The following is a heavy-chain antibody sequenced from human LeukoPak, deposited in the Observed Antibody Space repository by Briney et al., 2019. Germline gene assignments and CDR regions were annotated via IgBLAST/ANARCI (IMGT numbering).Heavy chain of an antibody. CDR1: GFTFSSYS. CDR2: ISSSSSYI. J-gene: IGHJ6*02. V-gene: IGHV3-21*01. CDR3: ARHCRFLEWLSDYYGMDV. D-gene: IGHD3-3*01. Sequence: GGSLRLSCAASGFTFSSYSMNWVRQAPGKGLEWVSSISSSSSYIYYADSVKGRFTISRDNTKNSLYLQMNSLRAEDTAVYYCARHCRFLEWLSDYYGMDVWGQGTTVTVSS.